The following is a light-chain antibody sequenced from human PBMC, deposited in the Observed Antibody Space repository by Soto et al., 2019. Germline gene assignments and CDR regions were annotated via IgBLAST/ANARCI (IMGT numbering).Light chain of an antibody. CDR1: QSVLYSSNNKNY. J-gene: IGKJ3*01. CDR2: WAS. CDR3: QQYYSTLFT. Sequence: DIVMTQSPDSLAVSLGERATINCKCSQSVLYSSNNKNYLAWYQQKPGQPPKLLIYWASTRESGVPDRFSGSGSGTDFTLTISSLQAEDVAVYYCQQYYSTLFTFGPGTKVDIK. V-gene: IGKV4-1*01.